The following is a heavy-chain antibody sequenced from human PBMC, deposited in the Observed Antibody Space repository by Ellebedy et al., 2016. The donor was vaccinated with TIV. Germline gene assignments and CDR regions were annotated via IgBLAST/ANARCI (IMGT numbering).Heavy chain of an antibody. V-gene: IGHV4-4*02. CDR2: LYHSGSS. J-gene: IGHJ6*02. Sequence: SETLSLTXAVSGGAITDSNWWTWVRQPTGKRLEWIGELYHSGSSNYSPSLKSRTSISLDRTNNTFSLKMTSVTAADTAIYYCARFSTSGWYMDVWGQGTTVTVSS. CDR1: GGAITDSNW. CDR3: ARFSTSGWYMDV. D-gene: IGHD6-13*01.